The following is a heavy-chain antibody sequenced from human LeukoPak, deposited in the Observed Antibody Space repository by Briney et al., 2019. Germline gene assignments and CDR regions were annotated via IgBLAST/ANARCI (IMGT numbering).Heavy chain of an antibody. CDR1: GGTFSSYA. D-gene: IGHD2-15*01. Sequence: ASVKVSCKASGGTFSSYAISWVRQAPGQGLEWMGGIILIFGTANYAQKFQGRVTITADESTSTAYMELSSLRSEDTAVYYCARGVIVAIHNWFDPWGQGTLVTVSS. CDR3: ARGVIVAIHNWFDP. CDR2: IILIFGTA. J-gene: IGHJ5*02. V-gene: IGHV1-69*13.